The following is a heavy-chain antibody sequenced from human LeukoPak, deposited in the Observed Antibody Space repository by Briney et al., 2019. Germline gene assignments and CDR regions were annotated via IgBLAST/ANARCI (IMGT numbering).Heavy chain of an antibody. V-gene: IGHV3-30-3*01. D-gene: IGHD6-19*01. J-gene: IGHJ4*02. CDR2: ISSDGGNR. CDR3: ARVRAVTGSTVIDY. CDR1: GFTFSSYA. Sequence: GRSLRLSCAASGFTFSSYAMHWVRRAPGKALEWVATISSDGGNRYYSDSVKGRFTISRDNSKNTLYLQMNSLRPEDTAVFHCARVRAVTGSTVIDYWGQGTLVTVSS.